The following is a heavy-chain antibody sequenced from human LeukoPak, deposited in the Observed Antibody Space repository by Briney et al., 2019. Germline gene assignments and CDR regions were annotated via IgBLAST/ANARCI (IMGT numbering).Heavy chain of an antibody. CDR2: IYYSVNT. V-gene: IGHV4-39*01. J-gene: IGHJ5*02. CDR1: GDSISNSSYF. D-gene: IGHD2-2*01. Sequence: PSETLSLTCTVSGDSISNSSYFWGWIRQPPGMGLEWIGSIYYSVNTYYNPSLKSRVTISVDTSKNQFPLKLSSVTAADTAVYYCARQYYCTSTSCPGNWFDPWGQGTLVTVSS. CDR3: ARQYYCTSTSCPGNWFDP.